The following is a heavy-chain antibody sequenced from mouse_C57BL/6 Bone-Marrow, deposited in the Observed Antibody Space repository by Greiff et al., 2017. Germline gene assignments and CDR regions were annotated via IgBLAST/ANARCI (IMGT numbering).Heavy chain of an antibody. Sequence: VQLKESGAELARPGASVKLSCKASGYTFTSYGISWVKQRTGQGLEWIGEIYPRSGNTYYNEKFKGKATLTADKSSSTAYMELRSLTSEDSAVYCCASSNWDGFYYFDYWGQGTTLTVSS. V-gene: IGHV1-81*01. J-gene: IGHJ2*01. CDR2: IYPRSGNT. D-gene: IGHD4-1*01. CDR1: GYTFTSYG. CDR3: ASSNWDGFYYFDY.